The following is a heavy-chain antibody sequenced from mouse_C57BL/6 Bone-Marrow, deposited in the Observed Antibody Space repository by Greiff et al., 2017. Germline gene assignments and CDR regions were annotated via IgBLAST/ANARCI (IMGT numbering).Heavy chain of an antibody. CDR3: AIYYDFDY. Sequence: QVQLQQPGAELVKPGASVKLSCKASGYTFTSYWMQWVKQRPGQGLEWIGEIDPSDSYTNYNQKFKGKATLTVDTSSSTAYMQLISLTSEDSAVYYSAIYYDFDYWGQGTTLTVSS. V-gene: IGHV1-50*01. CDR2: IDPSDSYT. CDR1: GYTFTSYW. J-gene: IGHJ2*01. D-gene: IGHD1-1*01.